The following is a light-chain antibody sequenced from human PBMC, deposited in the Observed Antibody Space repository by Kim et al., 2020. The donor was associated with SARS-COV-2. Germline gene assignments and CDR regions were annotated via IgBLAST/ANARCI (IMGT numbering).Light chain of an antibody. J-gene: IGKJ3*01. V-gene: IGKV1-39*01. CDR3: QQSDSPLA. CDR2: TAS. Sequence: SPSVGDTITITCRASQGVRTYLNWYQQKPGKAPKLLFHTASTLQSGVPSRFSGSGSETDFTLTISSLQPEDFATYYCQQSDSPLALGPGTKVDIK. CDR1: QGVRTY.